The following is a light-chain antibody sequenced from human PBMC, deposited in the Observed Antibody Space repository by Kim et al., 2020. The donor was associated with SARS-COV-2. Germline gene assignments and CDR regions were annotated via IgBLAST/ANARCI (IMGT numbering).Light chain of an antibody. CDR1: DTVHSH. CDR2: AAS. V-gene: IGKV1-39*01. CDR3: QQSYDIPYT. J-gene: IGKJ2*01. Sequence: ASIGERVTCECRTSDTVHSHLHWYKVKPGKAPKLLIVAASNLLSEVASTVSGSGSGAEYTLTITSLQHEDFATYYFQQSYDIPYTFGHGTKLE.